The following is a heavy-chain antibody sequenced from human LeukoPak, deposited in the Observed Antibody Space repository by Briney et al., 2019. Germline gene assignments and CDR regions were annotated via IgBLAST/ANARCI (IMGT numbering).Heavy chain of an antibody. D-gene: IGHD1-26*01. Sequence: GGSLRLSCAASGFTFSSYAMSWVRQAPGKGLAWVSVIYRDDTTYYADSVKGRFTISRDSSRNTLFLHMNTLRAEDTAIYYCAKDRTVGASYWYFDLWGRGTLVTVSS. CDR1: GFTFSSYA. V-gene: IGHV3-23*03. CDR3: AKDRTVGASYWYFDL. CDR2: IYRDDTT. J-gene: IGHJ2*01.